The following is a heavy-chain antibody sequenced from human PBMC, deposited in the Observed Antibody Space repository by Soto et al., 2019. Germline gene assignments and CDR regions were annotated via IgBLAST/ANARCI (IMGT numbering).Heavy chain of an antibody. D-gene: IGHD3-3*01. CDR1: GYTFTSYG. J-gene: IGHJ4*02. CDR2: ISVYNGNT. CDR3: SRVYDFWSGYQTPFDY. V-gene: IGHV1-18*01. Sequence: ASVKVSCKASGYTFTSYGISWLRQAPGQGLGWMGWISVYNGNTNYAQKIQGRVTMTTDTSTSTAYKEMRSLRSDNTVVYYCSRVYDFWSGYQTPFDYWGQGTLVTVSS.